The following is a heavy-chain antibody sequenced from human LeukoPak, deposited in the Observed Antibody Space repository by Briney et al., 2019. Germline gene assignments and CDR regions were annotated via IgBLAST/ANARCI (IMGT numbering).Heavy chain of an antibody. D-gene: IGHD6-19*01. J-gene: IGHJ4*02. Sequence: GGSLRLSCAASGFTFSSYAMSWFRQAPVKGLEWVSAISGSGGSTYYADSVKGRFTISRDNSKNTLYLQMNSLRAEDTAVYYCAKGLAVAGGEYWGQGTLVTVSS. CDR1: GFTFSSYA. V-gene: IGHV3-23*01. CDR3: AKGLAVAGGEY. CDR2: ISGSGGST.